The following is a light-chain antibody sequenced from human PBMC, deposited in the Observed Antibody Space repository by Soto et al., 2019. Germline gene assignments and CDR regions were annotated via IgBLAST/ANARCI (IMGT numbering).Light chain of an antibody. CDR1: QSVSSRY. V-gene: IGKV3-20*01. CDR2: GAS. CDR3: QQYNSSWT. Sequence: EIVLTQSPGTLSLSPGERASLSCRASQSVSSRYLAWYQQKPGQAPRLLIYGASSRAAGIPDRFSGSGSGTDFTLTISRLETEDFVVYYCQQYNSSWTFGQGTKVEIK. J-gene: IGKJ1*01.